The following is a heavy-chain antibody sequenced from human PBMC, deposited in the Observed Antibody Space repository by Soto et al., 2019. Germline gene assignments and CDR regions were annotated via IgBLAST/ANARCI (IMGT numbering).Heavy chain of an antibody. Sequence: ASVTVSCKASGYTFTSYDINWVRQATGQGLEWMGWMNPNSGNTGYAQKFQGRVTMTRNTSISTAYMELSSLRSEDTAVYYCARGASGNTYYDFWSGRYYMDVWGKGTTVTVSS. CDR3: ARGASGNTYYDFWSGRYYMDV. D-gene: IGHD3-3*01. V-gene: IGHV1-8*01. CDR2: MNPNSGNT. J-gene: IGHJ6*03. CDR1: GYTFTSYD.